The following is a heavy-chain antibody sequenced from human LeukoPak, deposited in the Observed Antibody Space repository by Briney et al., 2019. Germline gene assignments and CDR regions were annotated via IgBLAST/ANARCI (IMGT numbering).Heavy chain of an antibody. D-gene: IGHD3-22*01. CDR1: LLTVSSNY. J-gene: IGHJ4*02. CDR3: ARLDDMAFDY. Sequence: GGSLSLSRAASLLTVSSNYMSAVRQATGRGVEWVSVIYSGGSTYYTDSVKGRLTIYRDNSKITLYLQMNSLRAEDTAVYYCARLDDMAFDYWGQGTPVTVSS. CDR2: IYSGGST. V-gene: IGHV3-53*01.